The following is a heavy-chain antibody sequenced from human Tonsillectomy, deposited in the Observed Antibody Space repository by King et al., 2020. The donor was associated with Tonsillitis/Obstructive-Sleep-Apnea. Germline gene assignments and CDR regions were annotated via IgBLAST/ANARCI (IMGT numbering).Heavy chain of an antibody. J-gene: IGHJ4*02. D-gene: IGHD3-3*01. CDR3: ARDLGSQGAYDFWIGYYSSYFDY. CDR2: ISYDGSNK. CDR1: GFTFSSYA. V-gene: IGHV3-30*04. Sequence: QLVQSGGGVVQPGRSLRLSCAASGFTFSSYAMHWVRQAPGKGLEWVAVISYDGSNKYYADSVKGRFTISRDNSKNTLYLQMNSLRAEATAVYYCARDLGSQGAYDFWIGYYSSYFDYWGQGTLVTVSS.